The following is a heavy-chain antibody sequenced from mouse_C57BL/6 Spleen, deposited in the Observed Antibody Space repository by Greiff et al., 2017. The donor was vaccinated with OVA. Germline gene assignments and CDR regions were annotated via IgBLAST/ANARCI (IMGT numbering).Heavy chain of an antibody. CDR2: ISYDGSN. V-gene: IGHV3-6*01. CDR3: ARATTVVLDFDY. D-gene: IGHD1-1*01. CDR1: GYSITSGYY. J-gene: IGHJ2*01. Sequence: EVKLQESGPGLVKPSQSLSLTCSVTGYSITSGYYWNWIRQFPGNKLEWMGYISYDGSNNYNPSLKNRISITRDTSKNQFFLKLNSVTTEDTATYYCARATTVVLDFDYWGQGTTLTVSS.